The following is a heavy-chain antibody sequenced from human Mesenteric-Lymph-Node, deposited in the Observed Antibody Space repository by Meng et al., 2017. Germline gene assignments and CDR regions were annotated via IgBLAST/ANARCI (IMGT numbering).Heavy chain of an antibody. CDR2: IYHSGRT. CDR3: TTLYGDSIS. Sequence: QAELQETGPGLVKPSGSTSLRCDVTGGSIRNDQWWSGVRQAPGKGLEWIGEIYHSGRTNYNPSVKSRVSMSVDKSQNHFSLRLSSVTAADTAVYYCTTLYGDSISWGQGTLVTVSS. V-gene: IGHV4-4*02. D-gene: IGHD4-17*01. CDR1: GGSIRNDQW. J-gene: IGHJ4*02.